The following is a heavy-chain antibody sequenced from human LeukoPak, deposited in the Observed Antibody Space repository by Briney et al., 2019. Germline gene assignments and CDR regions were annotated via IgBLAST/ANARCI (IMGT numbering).Heavy chain of an antibody. CDR1: GFTFSSYS. D-gene: IGHD6-13*01. CDR2: ITTSGGAI. J-gene: IGHJ5*02. Sequence: GGSLRLSCAASGFTFSSYSMNWVRQAPGEGLEWVSFITTSGGAIKYADSVQGRFTIYRDNAKNSLYLQMNSLRAEDTAVYYCAKGARSSRENNWFDPWGQGTLVTVSA. V-gene: IGHV3-48*01. CDR3: AKGARSSRENNWFDP.